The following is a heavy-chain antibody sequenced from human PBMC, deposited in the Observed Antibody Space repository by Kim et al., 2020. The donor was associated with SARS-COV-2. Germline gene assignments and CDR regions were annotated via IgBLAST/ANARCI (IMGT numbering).Heavy chain of an antibody. J-gene: IGHJ5*02. V-gene: IGHV1-18*04. CDR3: ARDYMPDYGDYVPWFDP. CDR1: GYTFTTYG. D-gene: IGHD4-17*01. CDR2: INGYNGNT. Sequence: ASVKVSCKASGYTFTTYGISWVRQAPGQGLEWVGWINGYNGNTNYAEKFQGRVTMTTDTSTSTAYMELRSLRSDDTAIFYCARDYMPDYGDYVPWFDPWGQGTLVTVSS.